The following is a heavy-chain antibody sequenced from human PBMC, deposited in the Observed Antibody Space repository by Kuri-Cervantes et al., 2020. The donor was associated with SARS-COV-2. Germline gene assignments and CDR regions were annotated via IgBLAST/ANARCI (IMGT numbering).Heavy chain of an antibody. CDR1: CDTFTSYC. CDR3: ARDLVYQPLTVGLFDP. D-gene: IGHD2-2*01. V-gene: IGHV1-18*01. J-gene: IGHJ5*02. Sequence: ASVKVSCKASCDTFTSYCSSWLRQAPGQGLEGRGWISAYNGNTNYAQKFQGRVTITADKSTSTASMELSSLRSEDTAVYYCARDLVYQPLTVGLFDPWGQGTLVTVSS. CDR2: ISAYNGNT.